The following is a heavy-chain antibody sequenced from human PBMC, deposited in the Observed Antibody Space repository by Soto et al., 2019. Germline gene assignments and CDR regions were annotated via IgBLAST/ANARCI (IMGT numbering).Heavy chain of an antibody. CDR3: ARQRATILTSYYYYYMDV. CDR1: GGSISSYY. CDR2: IYYSGST. D-gene: IGHD5-12*01. V-gene: IGHV4-59*08. Sequence: PSETLSLTCTVSGGSISSYYWSWIRQPPGKGLEWIGYIYYSGSTNYNPSLKSRVTISVDTSKNQFSLKLSSVTAADTAVYYCARQRATILTSYYYYYMDVWGKGTTVTVSS. J-gene: IGHJ6*03.